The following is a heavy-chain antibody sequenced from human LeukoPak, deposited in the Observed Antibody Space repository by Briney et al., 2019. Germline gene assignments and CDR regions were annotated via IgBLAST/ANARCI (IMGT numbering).Heavy chain of an antibody. CDR2: INHSGST. J-gene: IGHJ4*02. CDR3: WVRITMVRGVIRHY. CDR1: GGSISSYY. V-gene: IGHV4-34*01. D-gene: IGHD3-10*01. Sequence: PSETLSLTCTVSGGSISSYYWSWIRQPPGKGLEWIGEINHSGSTNYNPSLKSRVTISVDTSKNQFSPKLSSVTAADTAVYYCWVRITMVRGVIRHYWGQGTLVTVSS.